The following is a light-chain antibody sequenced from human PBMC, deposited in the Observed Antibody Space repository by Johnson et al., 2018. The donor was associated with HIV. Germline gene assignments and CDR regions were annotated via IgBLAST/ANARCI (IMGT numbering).Light chain of an antibody. CDR1: SSNLGNNY. Sequence: PSVSAAPGQKVTISCSGSSSNLGNNYVSWYQQLPGTAPKLLIYDNNKRPSGIPDRFSGSKSGTSATLGITGLQTGDEADYYCGTWDSSLSAGGYVFGTGTKVTV. CDR3: GTWDSSLSAGGYV. J-gene: IGLJ1*01. CDR2: DNN. V-gene: IGLV1-51*01.